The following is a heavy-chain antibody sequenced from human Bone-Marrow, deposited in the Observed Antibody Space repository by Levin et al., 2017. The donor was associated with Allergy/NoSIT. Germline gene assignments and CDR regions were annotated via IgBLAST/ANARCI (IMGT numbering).Heavy chain of an antibody. V-gene: IGHV3-30*18. CDR2: ITSDGSYK. D-gene: IGHD3-16*01. J-gene: IGHJ6*02. CDR3: AKGGDMDV. CDR1: GFAFNIYG. Sequence: PGESLKISCAASGFAFNIYGMHWVRQAPGKGLEWVALITSDGSYKFYADSVKGRFTVSRDNSRNTMYLQMNSLRAEDTALYYCAKGGDMDVWGRGTTVTVSS.